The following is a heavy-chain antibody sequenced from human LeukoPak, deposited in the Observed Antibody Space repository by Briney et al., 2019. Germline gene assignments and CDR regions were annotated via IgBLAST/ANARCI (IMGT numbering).Heavy chain of an antibody. CDR1: GHTFTSYA. J-gene: IGHJ4*02. D-gene: IGHD1-26*01. CDR3: ARDSGSGNNDY. CDR2: IGAGNGNT. Sequence: ASVKVSCKASGHTFTSYAIHWVRQAPGQRLEWMGWIGAGNGNTKYSQNFQGRVTFISNTSATTAFMELSSLRSEDAAVYYCARDSGSGNNDYWGQGTLVTVSS. V-gene: IGHV1-3*01.